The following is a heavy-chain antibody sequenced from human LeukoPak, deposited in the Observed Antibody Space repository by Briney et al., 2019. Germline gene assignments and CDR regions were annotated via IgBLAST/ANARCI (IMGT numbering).Heavy chain of an antibody. CDR3: ARGHGSSWYYDAFDI. J-gene: IGHJ3*02. V-gene: IGHV1-69*13. Sequence: GASVKVSCKASGGTFSSYAISWVRQAPGQGLEWMGGIIPIFGTANYAQKFQGRVTITADESTSTAYMELSSLRSEDTAVYYCARGHGSSWYYDAFDIWGQGTMVTVSS. D-gene: IGHD6-13*01. CDR2: IIPIFGTA. CDR1: GGTFSSYA.